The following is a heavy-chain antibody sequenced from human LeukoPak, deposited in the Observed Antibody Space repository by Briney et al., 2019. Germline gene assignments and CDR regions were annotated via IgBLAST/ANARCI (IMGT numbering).Heavy chain of an antibody. CDR3: TRAASSGPLFTYHMDV. D-gene: IGHD3-22*01. CDR2: IYTSGST. V-gene: IGHV4-4*07. J-gene: IGHJ6*03. Sequence: PSETLSLTCTVSGGSISSYYWSWIRQPAGKGLEWIGRIYTSGSTNYNPSLKSRVTMSVDTSKNQFSLKLTSVTAADTAVYYCTRAASSGPLFTYHMDVWGKGTTVTASS. CDR1: GGSISSYY.